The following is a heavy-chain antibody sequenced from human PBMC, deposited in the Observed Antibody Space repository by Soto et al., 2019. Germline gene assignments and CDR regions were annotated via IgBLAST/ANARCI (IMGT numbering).Heavy chain of an antibody. D-gene: IGHD3-10*01. V-gene: IGHV4-39*01. Sequence: SETLSLTCTVSGGSISSSSYYWGWIRQPPGKGLEWIGSIYYSGSTYYNPSLKSRATISVDTSKNQFSLKLSSVTAADTAVYYCARLLVVLWLGESPVGWFDPWGQGTLVTVSS. CDR2: IYYSGST. CDR1: GGSISSSSYY. J-gene: IGHJ5*02. CDR3: ARLLVVLWLGESPVGWFDP.